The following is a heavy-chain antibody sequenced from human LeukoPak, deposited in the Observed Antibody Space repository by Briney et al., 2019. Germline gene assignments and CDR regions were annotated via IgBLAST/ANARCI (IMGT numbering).Heavy chain of an antibody. CDR3: AAHYDSSGYNDY. Sequence: SETLSLTCTVSGGSISSGGYYWSWIRQHPGKGLEWIGYIYYSGSTYYNPSLKSRVTISVDTSKNQFSLKLSSVTAADTAVYYCAAHYDSSGYNDYWGQGTLVTVSS. V-gene: IGHV4-31*03. D-gene: IGHD3-22*01. CDR1: GGSISSGGYY. CDR2: IYYSGST. J-gene: IGHJ4*02.